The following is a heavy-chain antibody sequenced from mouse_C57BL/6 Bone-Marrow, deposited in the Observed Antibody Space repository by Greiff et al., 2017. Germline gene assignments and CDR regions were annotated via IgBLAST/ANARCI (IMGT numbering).Heavy chain of an antibody. CDR1: GFTFSSYG. V-gene: IGHV5-6*02. Sequence: EVMLVESGGDLVKPGGSLKLSCAASGFTFSSYGMSWVRQTPDKRLEWVATISSGGSYTYYPDSVKGRFTISRDNAKNTLYLQMSSLKSEDTAMYYCARLLYYYAVDYWGQGTTLTVSS. D-gene: IGHD1-1*01. CDR3: ARLLYYYAVDY. J-gene: IGHJ2*01. CDR2: ISSGGSYT.